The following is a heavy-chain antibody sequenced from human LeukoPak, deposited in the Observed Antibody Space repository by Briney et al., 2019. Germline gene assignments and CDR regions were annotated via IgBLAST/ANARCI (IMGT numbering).Heavy chain of an antibody. Sequence: ASVKVSCKASGYTFTGYYMHWVRQAPGQGLEWMGWINPNSGGTNYAQKFQGRVTMTRDTSISTAYMELSRLRSDDTAVYYCARDSSSFNWFDPWGQGTLVTVSS. CDR3: ARDSSSFNWFDP. V-gene: IGHV1-2*02. CDR2: INPNSGGT. J-gene: IGHJ5*02. CDR1: GYTFTGYY. D-gene: IGHD6-13*01.